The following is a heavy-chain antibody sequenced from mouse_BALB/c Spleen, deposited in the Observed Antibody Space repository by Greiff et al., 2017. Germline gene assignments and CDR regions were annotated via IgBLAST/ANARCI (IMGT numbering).Heavy chain of an antibody. V-gene: IGHV5-6-3*01. CDR3: ARDGDGNFWFAY. CDR2: INSNGGST. J-gene: IGHJ3*01. D-gene: IGHD2-1*01. CDR1: GFTFSSYG. Sequence: DVMLVESGGGLVQPGGSLKLSCAASGFTFSSYGMSWVRQTPDKRLELVATINSNGGSTYYPDSVKGRFTISRDNAKNTLYLQMSSLKSEDTAMYYCARDGDGNFWFAYWGQGTLVTVSA.